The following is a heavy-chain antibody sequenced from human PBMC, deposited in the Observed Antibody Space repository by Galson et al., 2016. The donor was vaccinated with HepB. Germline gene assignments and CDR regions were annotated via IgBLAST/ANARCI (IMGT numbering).Heavy chain of an antibody. J-gene: IGHJ6*02. D-gene: IGHD6-6*01. CDR2: ISWNSGNT. CDR1: GFSFDDYA. V-gene: IGHV3-9*01. CDR3: ARDVARLARLSGMDL. Sequence: SLRLSCAASGFSFDDYAMHWVRQAPGKGLEWVSGISWNSGNTGYADSVKGRFTISRDNAKNSLYLQMNSLRAEDTAVYYCARDVARLARLSGMDLWGQGTTVTVSS.